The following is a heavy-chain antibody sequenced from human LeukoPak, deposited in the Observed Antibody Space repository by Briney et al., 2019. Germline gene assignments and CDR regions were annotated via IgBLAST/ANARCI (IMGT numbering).Heavy chain of an antibody. Sequence: GGSLRLSCAVSGFTFSSYWMSWVRQAPRKGLEWVANIKEDGSDKYYVDSVKGRFTISRDNAKNSLCLQMNSLRAEDTAVYYCATSSDSSGCDWGQGTLVTVSS. CDR3: ATSSDSSGCD. CDR1: GFTFSSYW. V-gene: IGHV3-7*01. CDR2: IKEDGSDK. J-gene: IGHJ4*02. D-gene: IGHD6-19*01.